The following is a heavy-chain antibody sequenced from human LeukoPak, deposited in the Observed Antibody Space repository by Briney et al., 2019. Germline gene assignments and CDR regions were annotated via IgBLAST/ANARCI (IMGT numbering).Heavy chain of an antibody. CDR2: ISSSSSYI. D-gene: IGHD1-26*01. J-gene: IGHJ4*02. CDR1: GFTFSSYS. V-gene: IGHV3-21*01. Sequence: GGSLRLSCAASGFTFSSYSMNWVRQAPGKGLEWVSSISSSSSYIYYADSVKGRFTISRDNAKNSLYLQMNSLRAEDTAVYYCAREGIHGSGSYFDYWGQGTLVTVSS. CDR3: AREGIHGSGSYFDY.